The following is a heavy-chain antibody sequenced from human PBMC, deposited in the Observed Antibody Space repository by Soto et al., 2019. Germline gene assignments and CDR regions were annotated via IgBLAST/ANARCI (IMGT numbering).Heavy chain of an antibody. CDR1: GGSVSSGTYY. D-gene: IGHD3-10*01. J-gene: IGHJ6*02. Sequence: QAQLQESGPRLVKPSETLSLTCTVSGGSVSSGTYYWSWIRQPPGKGLEWIGYIYYSGSTNYNPSLKSRISISVDTSKNQCPLKLSSVTAADTAVYYCARGDFSGSGTYYYNYYGIHVWGQGTTVTVSS. CDR2: IYYSGST. V-gene: IGHV4-61*01. CDR3: ARGDFSGSGTYYYNYYGIHV.